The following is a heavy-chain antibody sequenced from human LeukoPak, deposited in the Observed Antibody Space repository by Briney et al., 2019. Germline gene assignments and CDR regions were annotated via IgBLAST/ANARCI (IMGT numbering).Heavy chain of an antibody. V-gene: IGHV3-48*03. Sequence: PGGSLRLSCAASGFTFSSYEMNWVRQAPGKGLEWVSYISSSGSTIYYADSVKGRFTISRDNAKNSLYLQMNSLRAEDTAVYYCAKDPARWERHYYYMDVWGKGTTVTVSS. CDR1: GFTFSSYE. CDR2: ISSSGSTI. CDR3: AKDPARWERHYYYMDV. J-gene: IGHJ6*03. D-gene: IGHD1-26*01.